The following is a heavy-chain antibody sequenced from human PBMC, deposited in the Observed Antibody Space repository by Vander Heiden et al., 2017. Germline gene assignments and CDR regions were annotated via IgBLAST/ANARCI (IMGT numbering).Heavy chain of an antibody. CDR1: GYPFTSYG. V-gene: IGHV1-18*01. CDR2: ISAYNGNT. CDR3: ARRGGGSSGAFDI. J-gene: IGHJ3*02. D-gene: IGHD1-26*01. Sequence: QVPLVQSRAEVKKPGASGKVSCMASGYPFTSYGSSSVPQAPGQGLEWRGWISAYNGNTNYAQELQGRVTMTTDTSTSTAYMELRSLRSDDTAVYYCARRGGGSSGAFDIWGQGTMITVSS.